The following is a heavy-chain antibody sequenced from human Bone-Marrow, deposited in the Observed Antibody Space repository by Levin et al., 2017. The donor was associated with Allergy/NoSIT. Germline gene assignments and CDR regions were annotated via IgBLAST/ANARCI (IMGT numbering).Heavy chain of an antibody. J-gene: IGHJ4*02. CDR1: GFTFSSYG. V-gene: IGHV3-33*01. D-gene: IGHD3-10*01. CDR2: IWYDGSNK. Sequence: GESLKISCAASGFTFSSYGMHWVRQAPGKGLEWVAVIWYDGSNKYYADSVKGRFTISRDNSKNTLYLQMNSLRAEDTAVYYCAREPNGYGSGSYYDYWGQGTLVTVSS. CDR3: AREPNGYGSGSYYDY.